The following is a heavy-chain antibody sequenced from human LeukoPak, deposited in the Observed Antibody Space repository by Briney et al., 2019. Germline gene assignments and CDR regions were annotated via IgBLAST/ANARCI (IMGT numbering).Heavy chain of an antibody. CDR3: AREPKPTYDSSGYTI. Sequence: ASVKVSCKASGYTFTSYGISWVRRAPGQGLEWMGWISAYNGNTNYAQKLQGRVTMTTDTSTSTAYMELRSLRSDDTAVYYCAREPKPTYDSSGYTIWGQGTMVTVSS. CDR2: ISAYNGNT. V-gene: IGHV1-18*01. CDR1: GYTFTSYG. J-gene: IGHJ3*02. D-gene: IGHD3-22*01.